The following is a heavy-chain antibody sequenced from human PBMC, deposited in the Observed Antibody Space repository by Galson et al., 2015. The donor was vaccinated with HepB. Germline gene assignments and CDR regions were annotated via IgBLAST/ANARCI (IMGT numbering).Heavy chain of an antibody. CDR1: GYTFSSYS. J-gene: IGHJ5*02. CDR3: ARGALVVAVGATQNSWFDP. CDR2: ISPHNRHT. Sequence: SVKVSCKASGYTFSSYSITWVRQAPGQGLEWVGWISPHNRHTNYAQNFQGRVTMTTDTSTSTAYMELRNLRSDDTAVYYCARGALVVAVGATQNSWFDPWGRGTLVTVSP. V-gene: IGHV1-18*01. D-gene: IGHD2-15*01.